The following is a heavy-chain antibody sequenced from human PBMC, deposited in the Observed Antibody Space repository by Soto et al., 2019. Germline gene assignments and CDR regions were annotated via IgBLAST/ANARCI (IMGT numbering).Heavy chain of an antibody. J-gene: IGHJ6*02. CDR1: GGTFSSYA. V-gene: IGHV1-69*13. CDR2: IIPIFGTA. CDR3: ASAYCTNGVCPTRPSYYYYYGMDV. D-gene: IGHD2-8*01. Sequence: SVKVSCKASGGTFSSYAISWVRQAPGQGLEWMGGIIPIFGTANYAQKFQGRVTITADESTSTAYMELSSLRSEDTAVYYCASAYCTNGVCPTRPSYYYYYGMDVWGQGTTVTVSS.